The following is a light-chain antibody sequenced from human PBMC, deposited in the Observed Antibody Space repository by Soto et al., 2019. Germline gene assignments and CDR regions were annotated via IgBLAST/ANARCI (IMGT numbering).Light chain of an antibody. CDR2: WAS. J-gene: IGKJ2*01. V-gene: IGKV4-1*01. CDR1: QSVLYSSNNKNY. Sequence: DIVLTQSPDSLAVSLGERATINCKSSQSVLYSSNNKNYLAWYQQKPGQPPKLLIYWASTRESGVPDRFNGSGSGTDFTHTISSLQAEDVAVYYCQQYYSTPPYTFGQGTKLEIK. CDR3: QQYYSTPPYT.